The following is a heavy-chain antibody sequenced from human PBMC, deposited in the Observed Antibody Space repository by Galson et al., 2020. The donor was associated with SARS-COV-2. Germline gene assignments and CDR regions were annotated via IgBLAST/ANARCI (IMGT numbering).Heavy chain of an antibody. Sequence: NSGGSLRLSCAASGFTFSDYFMSWVHQAPGKGLEWVSYISSSGSSINYADSVKGRFTISRDNAKNSLNLQMNSLRVEDTAVYYCARVGDCSGGICYGAEYFQHWGQGTLVTVSS. CDR3: ARVGDCSGGICYGAEYFQH. CDR1: GFTFSDYF. J-gene: IGHJ1*01. CDR2: ISSSGSSI. V-gene: IGHV3-11*04. D-gene: IGHD2-15*01.